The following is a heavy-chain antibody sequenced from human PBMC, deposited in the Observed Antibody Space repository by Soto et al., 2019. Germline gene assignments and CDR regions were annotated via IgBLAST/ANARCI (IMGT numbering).Heavy chain of an antibody. J-gene: IGHJ4*02. D-gene: IGHD5-12*01. CDR3: VKESGATINRYYFDY. Sequence: HPGGSLRLSCSASGFTFSSYAMHWVRQAPGKGLEYVSAISSNGGSTYYADSVKGRFTISRDNSKNTLYLQMSSLRAEDTAVYYCVKESGATINRYYFDYWGQGTLVTVSS. CDR2: ISSNGGST. CDR1: GFTFSSYA. V-gene: IGHV3-64D*08.